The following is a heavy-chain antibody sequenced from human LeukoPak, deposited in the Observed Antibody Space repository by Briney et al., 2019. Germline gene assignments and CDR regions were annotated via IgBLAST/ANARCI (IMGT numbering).Heavy chain of an antibody. CDR1: GFTFDDYA. CDR2: ISWNSGSI. V-gene: IGHV3-9*01. J-gene: IGHJ3*02. Sequence: GGSLRLSCAASGFTFDDYAMHWVRQAPGKGLEWVSGISWNSGSIGYADSVKGRFTISRDNAKNSLYLQMNSLRAEDTAVYYCASSIRFSSSWYHQPDAFDIWGQGTMVTVSS. D-gene: IGHD6-13*01. CDR3: ASSIRFSSSWYHQPDAFDI.